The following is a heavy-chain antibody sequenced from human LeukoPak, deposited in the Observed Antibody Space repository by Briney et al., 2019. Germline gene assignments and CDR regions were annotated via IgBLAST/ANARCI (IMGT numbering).Heavy chain of an antibody. CDR3: ARDRAGFDY. V-gene: IGHV4-31*03. D-gene: IGHD6-13*01. CDR1: GGSISSGGYY. CDR2: IYNSGST. J-gene: IGHJ4*02. Sequence: SETLSLTCTVSGGSISSGGYYWSWTRQHPGKGLEWIGYIYNSGSTYYNPSLKSRVTISVDASKNQFSLKLSSVTPADTAVYYCARDRAGFDYWGQGTLVTVSS.